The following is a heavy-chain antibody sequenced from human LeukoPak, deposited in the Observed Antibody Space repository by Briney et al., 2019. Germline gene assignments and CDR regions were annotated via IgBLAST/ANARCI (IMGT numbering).Heavy chain of an antibody. J-gene: IGHJ4*02. Sequence: GGSLRLSCAASGFTFSSYWMSWVRQAPGKGLEWVANIKQDGSEKYYVDSVKGRFTISRDNAKNSLYLQMNSLRAEDTAVYYCARDVIAVAAYFDYWGQGTLVTVSS. D-gene: IGHD6-19*01. V-gene: IGHV3-7*01. CDR2: IKQDGSEK. CDR3: ARDVIAVAAYFDY. CDR1: GFTFSSYW.